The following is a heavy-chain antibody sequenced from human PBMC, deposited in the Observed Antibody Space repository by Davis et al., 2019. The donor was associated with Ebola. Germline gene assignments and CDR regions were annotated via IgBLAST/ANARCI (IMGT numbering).Heavy chain of an antibody. CDR1: GASIGSGGYY. CDR2: IYYSGTT. Sequence: SEPLSLTCTVSGASIGSGGYYWCWIRQNPGKGLEWLGYIYYSGTTYYSPSLRSRITISLDTSKNQFSLKLNSVTAADTAVYYCARLRPYDGSVPGTFDIWGQGTTVTVSS. CDR3: ARLRPYDGSVPGTFDI. V-gene: IGHV4-31*03. J-gene: IGHJ3*02. D-gene: IGHD3-22*01.